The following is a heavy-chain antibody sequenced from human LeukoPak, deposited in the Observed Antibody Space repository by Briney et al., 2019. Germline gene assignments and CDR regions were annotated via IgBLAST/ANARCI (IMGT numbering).Heavy chain of an antibody. CDR2: ISWNSGSI. J-gene: IGHJ4*02. CDR1: GFTFDDYA. D-gene: IGHD5-18*01. V-gene: IGHV3-9*01. Sequence: GRSLRLSCAASGFTFDDYAMHWVRQAPGKGLEWVSGISWNSGSIGYADSVKGRFTIPRDNAKNSLYLQMNSLRAEDTALYYCAKDISGYSYGPFDYWGQGTLVTVSS. CDR3: AKDISGYSYGPFDY.